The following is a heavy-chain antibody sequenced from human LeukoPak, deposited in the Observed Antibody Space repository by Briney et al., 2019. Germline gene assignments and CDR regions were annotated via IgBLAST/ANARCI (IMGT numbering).Heavy chain of an antibody. CDR2: ISSSSTYT. D-gene: IGHD3-16*02. CDR1: GFTFSDYY. J-gene: IGHJ4*02. CDR3: ARAGVWGSYRYFDY. Sequence: PGGSLRLSCAASGFTFSDYYMNWIRQAPGKGLEWVSDISSSSTYTNYADSVKGRFTISRDNSKNTLYLQMSSLRPEDTAVYYCARAGVWGSYRYFDYWGQGTLVTVSS. V-gene: IGHV3-11*06.